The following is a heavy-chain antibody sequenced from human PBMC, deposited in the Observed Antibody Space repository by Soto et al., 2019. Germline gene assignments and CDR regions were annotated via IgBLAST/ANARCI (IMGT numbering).Heavy chain of an antibody. Sequence: SETLSLTCPVSCGSISSGVYYWSWIRQHPGKGLEWIGYIYYSGSTYYNPSLKSRVTISVDTSKNQFSLKLSSVTAADTAVYYCARSSGGSSWYDYYYGMDVWGQGTTVTLSS. CDR3: ARSSGGSSWYDYYYGMDV. V-gene: IGHV4-31*03. J-gene: IGHJ6*02. CDR1: CGSISSGVYY. CDR2: IYYSGST. D-gene: IGHD6-13*01.